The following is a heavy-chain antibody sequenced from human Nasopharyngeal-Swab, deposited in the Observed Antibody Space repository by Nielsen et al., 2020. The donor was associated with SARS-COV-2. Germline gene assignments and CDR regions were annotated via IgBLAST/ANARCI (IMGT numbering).Heavy chain of an antibody. D-gene: IGHD5-12*01. CDR1: GFTFSSYA. V-gene: IGHV3-23*01. J-gene: IGHJ6*02. CDR2: ISGSGGST. CDR3: AKDRDSGDDSEEYYHYYGMDV. Sequence: GESLKISCAASGFTFSSYAMSWVRQAPGKGLEWVSAISGSGGSTYYADSVKGRFTISRDNSKNTVNLQMNNLRAEDTAIYYCAKDRDSGDDSEEYYHYYGMDVWGQGAPVTVSS.